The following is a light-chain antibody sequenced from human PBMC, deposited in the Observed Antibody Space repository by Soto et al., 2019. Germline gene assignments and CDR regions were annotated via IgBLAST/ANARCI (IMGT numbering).Light chain of an antibody. CDR1: QSVSTW. CDR2: DAS. J-gene: IGKJ1*01. CDR3: QQYDTFSGT. Sequence: DIQMTQSPSTLSASVGDTVTVTCRASQSVSTWLAWYQQKPGKAPKLLIYDASALPRGVPSRFSGSGSGTKYTLTITSLQPDDFAAYYCQQYDTFSGTFGQGTKVDIK. V-gene: IGKV1-5*01.